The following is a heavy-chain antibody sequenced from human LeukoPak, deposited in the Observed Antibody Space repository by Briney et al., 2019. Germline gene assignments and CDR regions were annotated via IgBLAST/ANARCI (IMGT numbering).Heavy chain of an antibody. Sequence: ASVKVSCKASGYSFVLYGISWVRQAPGQGPEWMGWISNYNGNTKYAQKFQGRVTMTTDTSTSTAYMELRSLRSDDTAVYYCARDEDYGIFVNIDYWGQGTLVTVSS. CDR2: ISNYNGNT. CDR1: GYSFVLYG. V-gene: IGHV1-18*01. J-gene: IGHJ4*02. D-gene: IGHD4-17*01. CDR3: ARDEDYGIFVNIDY.